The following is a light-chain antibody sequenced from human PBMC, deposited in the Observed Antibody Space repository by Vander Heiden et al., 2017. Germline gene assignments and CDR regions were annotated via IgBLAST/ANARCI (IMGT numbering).Light chain of an antibody. Sequence: QSVLTQPPSVSAAPGQKVTISCPGSSPNIGNNYVSWYQQVPGTAPKLLIYDNDKRYSGIPDRFSGSKSGPSATLGITGLQIGDEADYYCGTWDTSLGGMVFGGGTKLTVL. V-gene: IGLV1-51*01. CDR1: SPNIGNNY. CDR3: GTWDTSLGGMV. J-gene: IGLJ2*01. CDR2: DND.